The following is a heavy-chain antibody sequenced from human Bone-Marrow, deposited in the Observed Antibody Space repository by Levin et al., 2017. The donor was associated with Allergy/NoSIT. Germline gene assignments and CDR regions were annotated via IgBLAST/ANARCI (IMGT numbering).Heavy chain of an antibody. J-gene: IGHJ5*02. CDR3: AKSVAETLDWFDP. CDR1: GFTFSGYS. Sequence: GESLKISCAASGFTFSGYSMNWVRQAPGTGLEWVSSISKTGGSIYYADSLKGRFTVSRDNTNNLLYLQMNGLRAEDTAVYYCAKSVAETLDWFDPWGQGTLVTVSS. V-gene: IGHV3-21*01. CDR2: ISKTGGSI. D-gene: IGHD2/OR15-2a*01.